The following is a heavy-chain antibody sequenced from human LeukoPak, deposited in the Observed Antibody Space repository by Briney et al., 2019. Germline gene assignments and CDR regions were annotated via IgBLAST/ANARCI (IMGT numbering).Heavy chain of an antibody. V-gene: IGHV1-8*01. D-gene: IGHD2-15*01. Sequence: ASVKVSCKASGYTFTSYDINWVRQATGQGLEWMGWMNPNSGNTGYAQKFQGRVTMTRNTSISTAYMELSSLRSEDTAVYYCARTVVVVAATPGLYYYYMDVWGKGTTVTISS. CDR1: GYTFTSYD. CDR2: MNPNSGNT. J-gene: IGHJ6*03. CDR3: ARTVVVVAATPGLYYYYMDV.